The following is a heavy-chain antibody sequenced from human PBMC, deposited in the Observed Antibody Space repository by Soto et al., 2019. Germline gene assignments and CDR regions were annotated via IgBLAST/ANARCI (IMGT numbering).Heavy chain of an antibody. CDR1: GGSISSSNW. CDR3: AALVAAAGTTYNWFDP. D-gene: IGHD6-13*01. V-gene: IGHV4-4*02. Sequence: QVQLQESGPGLVKPSGTLSLSCAFSGGSISSSNWWSWVRPPPGTGLEWIGEIYHSGSTNYNPSLKSRVTISVDKSKNQFSLKLSSVTAADTAVYYCAALVAAAGTTYNWFDPWGQGTLVTVSS. J-gene: IGHJ5*02. CDR2: IYHSGST.